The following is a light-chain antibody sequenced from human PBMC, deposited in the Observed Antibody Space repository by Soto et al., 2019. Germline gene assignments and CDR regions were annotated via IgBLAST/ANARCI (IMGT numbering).Light chain of an antibody. CDR3: SSYAGSNKAVV. CDR1: SSDVGGYNY. Sequence: QSALTQPPSASGSPGQSVTISCTGTSSDVGGYNYVSWYQQHPGKAPKLMIYEVSKRPSGVPDRFSGCKSGNTASLTVSGLQSEDEADYYCSSYAGSNKAVVFGGGTKLTVL. J-gene: IGLJ2*01. V-gene: IGLV2-8*01. CDR2: EVS.